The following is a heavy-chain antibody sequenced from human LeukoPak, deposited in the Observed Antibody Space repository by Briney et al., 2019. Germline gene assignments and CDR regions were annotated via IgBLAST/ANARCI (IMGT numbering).Heavy chain of an antibody. D-gene: IGHD1-7*01. Sequence: GGSLRLSCEASGFTFDSYTMHWVRQPPGKGLEWVSLIAWDGSFEYYADSVKGRFTISRDNSKNSLYLQMNALRPEDTAFYYCSRDIGMVVGTVLDSWGQGTLVTVSS. CDR1: GFTFDSYT. CDR3: SRDIGMVVGTVLDS. V-gene: IGHV3-43*01. CDR2: IAWDGSFE. J-gene: IGHJ4*02.